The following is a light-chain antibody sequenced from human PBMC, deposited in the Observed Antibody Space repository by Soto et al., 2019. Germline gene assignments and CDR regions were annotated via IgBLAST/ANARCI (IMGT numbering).Light chain of an antibody. J-gene: IGKJ1*01. V-gene: IGKV2-28*01. CDR1: QSLLHSNGYNS. Sequence: DIVMTQSPLSLPVTPGDPASISCSSSQSLLHSNGYNSLDWYLQKPGQSPQLLIYLGSNRASGVPDRFSGSGSGTDFTLKISRVEAEDVGVYYCMQALQTPWTFGQGTKVEIK. CDR3: MQALQTPWT. CDR2: LGS.